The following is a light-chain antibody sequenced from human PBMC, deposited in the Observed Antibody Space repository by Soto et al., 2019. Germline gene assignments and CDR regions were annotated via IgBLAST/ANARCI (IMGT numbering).Light chain of an antibody. V-gene: IGLV2-14*03. CDR3: SSYTSSSTLEV. Sequence: QSALTQPASVSGSPGQWITISCTGTSSDFGGYNYVSWYQHNPGKAPKLMIYDVSNRPSGVSNRFSGSKSGNTASLTISGLQAEDEADYYCSSYTSSSTLEVFGTGTKLTVL. CDR2: DVS. CDR1: SSDFGGYNY. J-gene: IGLJ1*01.